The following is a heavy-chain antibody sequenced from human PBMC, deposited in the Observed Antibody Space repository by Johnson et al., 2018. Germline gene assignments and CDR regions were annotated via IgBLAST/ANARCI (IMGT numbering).Heavy chain of an antibody. CDR2: LSWNSGTI. Sequence: VQLVESGGGLVQPGGSLRLSCAASGFTFSSYWMHWVRQAPGKGLVWVSGLSWNSGTIGYADSVKGRFTISRDNAKNSLCLQMNSLRAEDTALYYCAKGRWLQLGDFDYWGQGTLVTVSS. V-gene: IGHV3-9*01. D-gene: IGHD5-24*01. CDR1: GFTFSSYW. CDR3: AKGRWLQLGDFDY. J-gene: IGHJ4*02.